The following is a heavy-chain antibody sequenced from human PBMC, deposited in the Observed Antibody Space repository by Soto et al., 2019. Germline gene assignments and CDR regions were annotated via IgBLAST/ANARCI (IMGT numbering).Heavy chain of an antibody. CDR2: ISGSGGST. Sequence: PGGSLRLSCAASGFTFSSYAMSWVRQAPGKGLEWVSAISGSGGSTYYADSVKGRFTISRDNSKNTLYLQMNSLRAEDTAVYYCAKDPKYYYDSSGKDDAFDIWGQGTMVTV. CDR1: GFTFSSYA. CDR3: AKDPKYYYDSSGKDDAFDI. D-gene: IGHD3-22*01. J-gene: IGHJ3*02. V-gene: IGHV3-23*01.